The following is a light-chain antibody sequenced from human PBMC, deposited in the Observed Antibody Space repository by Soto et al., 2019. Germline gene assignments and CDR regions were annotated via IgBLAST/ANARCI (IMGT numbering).Light chain of an antibody. CDR3: QSADSSGTQRV. Sequence: SYELTQPPSVSVSPGQTARITCFGDALPKQYAYWYQQKPGQAPVLVIYKDRERPSGIPERFSGSTSGTTVTLTISGVQAEDEAAYYSQSADSSGTQRVFGTGTKLTVL. CDR1: ALPKQY. V-gene: IGLV3-25*03. J-gene: IGLJ1*01. CDR2: KDR.